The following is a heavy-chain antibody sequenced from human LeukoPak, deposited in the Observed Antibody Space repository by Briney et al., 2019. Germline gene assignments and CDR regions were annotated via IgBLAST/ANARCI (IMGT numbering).Heavy chain of an antibody. Sequence: GGSLRLSCAASGFTFSSYAMSWVRQAPGEGLEWVSAISGSGGSTYYADSVKGRFTISRDNAKNSLFLQVYSLGAEDTAVYYCARPFSTTARGSFDSWGQGTLVTVSS. CDR3: ARPFSTTARGSFDS. D-gene: IGHD3-3*02. CDR1: GFTFSSYA. CDR2: ISGSGGST. V-gene: IGHV3-23*01. J-gene: IGHJ4*02.